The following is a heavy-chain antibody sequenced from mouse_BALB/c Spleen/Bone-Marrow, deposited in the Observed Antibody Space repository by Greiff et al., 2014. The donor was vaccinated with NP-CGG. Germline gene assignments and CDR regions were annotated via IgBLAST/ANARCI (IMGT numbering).Heavy chain of an antibody. Sequence: DVHLVESGGGLVQPGGSLKLSCAASGFTFSSYGMSWVRQTPDKRLELVATINSNGGSTYYPDSVKGRFTISRDNAKNTLYLQMSSLKSEDTAMYYCARIWAYYAMDYWGQGTSVTVSS. CDR2: INSNGGST. CDR3: ARIWAYYAMDY. CDR1: GFTFSSYG. J-gene: IGHJ4*01. V-gene: IGHV5-6-3*01. D-gene: IGHD4-1*01.